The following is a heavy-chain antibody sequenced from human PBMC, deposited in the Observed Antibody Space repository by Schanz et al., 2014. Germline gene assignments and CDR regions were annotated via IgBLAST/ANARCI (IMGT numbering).Heavy chain of an antibody. CDR3: ARAAYGGYTSTPLRS. CDR2: INPTGGST. V-gene: IGHV1-46*01. CDR1: GYTFISYF. D-gene: IGHD5-12*01. Sequence: QVQLVQSGAEVKKPGASVKVSCKASGYTFISYFIHWVRQAPGQGLEWMGIINPTGGSTSYAQRFQGRVTLTRDTSTSTVYMELSSLRSEDTAVYYCARAAYGGYTSTPLRSWGQGTLVTVSS. J-gene: IGHJ5*02.